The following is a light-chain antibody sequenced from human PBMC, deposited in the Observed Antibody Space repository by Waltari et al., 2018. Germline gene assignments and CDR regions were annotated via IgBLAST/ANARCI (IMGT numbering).Light chain of an antibody. V-gene: IGLV3-25*03. CDR1: ALTRQS. Sequence: SYELTQPPSVSVSPGQTARITCTGAALTRQSGYWYQQKPGQAPVLVIYKENERPSGIPERLSGTSSGTTVTLTISGVQAEDEADYHCQAADTSGMSWVFGGGTKLTVL. J-gene: IGLJ3*02. CDR3: QAADTSGMSWV. CDR2: KEN.